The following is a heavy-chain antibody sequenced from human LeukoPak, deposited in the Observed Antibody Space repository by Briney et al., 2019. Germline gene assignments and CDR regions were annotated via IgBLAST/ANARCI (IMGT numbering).Heavy chain of an antibody. CDR2: INPNSGVT. Sequence: GASVKVSCKASGYTLTDYYIHWVRQAPGQGLEWMGWINPNSGVTNYAQKFQGRVTLTRDTPISTAYMEVSRLRSDDTAVYYCARAHMTTVTLGDYWGHGSLVTVSS. D-gene: IGHD4-11*01. J-gene: IGHJ4*01. V-gene: IGHV1-2*02. CDR3: ARAHMTTVTLGDY. CDR1: GYTLTDYY.